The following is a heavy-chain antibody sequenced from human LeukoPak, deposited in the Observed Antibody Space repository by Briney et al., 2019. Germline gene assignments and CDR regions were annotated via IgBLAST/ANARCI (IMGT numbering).Heavy chain of an antibody. V-gene: IGHV5-51*01. J-gene: IGHJ4*02. D-gene: IGHD2-2*01. CDR1: GYSFTSYW. Sequence: GESLKIFCKGSGYSFTSYWIGWVRQMPGKGLEWLGIIYPDDSDTRYSPSFQGQVTISADKSISTAYLQWSSLKASDTAMYYCARLGSIVVVPAAIDYWGQGTLVTVSS. CDR3: ARLGSIVVVPAAIDY. CDR2: IYPDDSDT.